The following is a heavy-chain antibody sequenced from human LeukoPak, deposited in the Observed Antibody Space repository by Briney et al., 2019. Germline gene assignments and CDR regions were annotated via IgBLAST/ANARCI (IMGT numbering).Heavy chain of an antibody. V-gene: IGHV1-18*01. D-gene: IGHD4-11*01. CDR3: ARVMTTVSAHSYYYGMDV. Sequence: GASVKVSCKASGYTFTSYGISWVRQAPGQGLEWMGWISAYNGNTNYAQKLQGRVTMTTDTSTNTAYMELRSLRSDDTAVYYCARVMTTVSAHSYYYGMDVWGQGTTVTVSS. CDR2: ISAYNGNT. CDR1: GYTFTSYG. J-gene: IGHJ6*02.